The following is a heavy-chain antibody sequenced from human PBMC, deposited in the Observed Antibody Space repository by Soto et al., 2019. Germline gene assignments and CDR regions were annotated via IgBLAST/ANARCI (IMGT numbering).Heavy chain of an antibody. D-gene: IGHD4-17*01. V-gene: IGHV3-23*01. CDR2: ISGSGGST. CDR3: AKHRAVTIGSYYYMDV. J-gene: IGHJ6*03. Sequence: GGSLRLSCAASGFTFSSYAMSWVRQAPGKGLEWVSAISGSGGSTYYADSVKGRFTISRDNSKNTLYLQMNSLRAEDTAVYYCAKHRAVTIGSYYYMDVWGKGTTVTVSS. CDR1: GFTFSSYA.